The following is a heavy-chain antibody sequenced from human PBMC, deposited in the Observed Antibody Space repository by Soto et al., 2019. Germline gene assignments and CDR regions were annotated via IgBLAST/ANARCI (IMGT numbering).Heavy chain of an antibody. Sequence: QLRLQESGPGLVKPSETLTLTCTVSGGSISSSSYYWGWIRKPPGKGLEWIGTIYYSGRTYYNPSLKSRVTISVDTSKNQFSLKLGSVTAADTAVYYCARLGATKNYYYGVDVWGQGTTVTVSS. CDR1: GGSISSSSYY. D-gene: IGHD1-26*01. V-gene: IGHV4-39*01. J-gene: IGHJ6*02. CDR3: ARLGATKNYYYGVDV. CDR2: IYYSGRT.